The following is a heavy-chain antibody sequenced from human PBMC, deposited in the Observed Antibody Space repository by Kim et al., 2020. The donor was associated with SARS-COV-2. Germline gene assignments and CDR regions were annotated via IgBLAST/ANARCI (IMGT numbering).Heavy chain of an antibody. Sequence: SETLSLTCSVSGGSISSSYYYWGWIRQPPGKGLEWIATIYYSGNTYYNPSLEGRVTISVDTSKKQFSLRLSSVTDAAAAVYYCARHLRNWYFDLWGRGTLVTVSS. CDR3: ARHLRNWYFDL. V-gene: IGHV4-39*01. CDR1: GGSISSSYYY. J-gene: IGHJ2*01. CDR2: IYYSGNT.